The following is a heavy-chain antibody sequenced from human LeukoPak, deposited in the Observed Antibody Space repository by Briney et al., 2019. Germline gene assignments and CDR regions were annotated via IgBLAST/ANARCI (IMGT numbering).Heavy chain of an antibody. CDR1: GYTFTSYA. Sequence: ASVKVSCKASGYTFTSYAMHWVRQAPGQRLEWMGWINAGNGNTKYSQKFQGRVTITRDTSASTDYMELSRLRCEDTAVYYCARGHYGSGSYDYWGQGTLVTVSS. V-gene: IGHV1-3*01. CDR3: ARGHYGSGSYDY. J-gene: IGHJ4*02. D-gene: IGHD3-10*01. CDR2: INAGNGNT.